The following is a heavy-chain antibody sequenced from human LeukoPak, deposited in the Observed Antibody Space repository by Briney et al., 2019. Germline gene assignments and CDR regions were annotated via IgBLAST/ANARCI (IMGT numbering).Heavy chain of an antibody. CDR3: AKDSGDYQPHYFDY. J-gene: IGHJ4*02. Sequence: GGSLRLSCAASGFTFSSYAMSWVRQAPGKGLEWVSGISGSGGSTYYADSVKGRFTISRDKSKNTLYLRMNSLRAEDTAVYYCAKDSGDYQPHYFDYWGQGTLVTVSS. CDR2: ISGSGGST. CDR1: GFTFSSYA. V-gene: IGHV3-23*01. D-gene: IGHD4-17*01.